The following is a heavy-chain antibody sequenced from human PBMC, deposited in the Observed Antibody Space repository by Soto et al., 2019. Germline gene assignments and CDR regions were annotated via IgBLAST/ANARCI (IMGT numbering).Heavy chain of an antibody. J-gene: IGHJ4*02. Sequence: SVKVSSKVSGGPFSDYAVSWVRQAPGQGLEWMGGIIPMFGTANYAQKFQGRVTITADESTTTAYMELSSLRSEDTAVYYCARDLDYYGSGNYYNRIDYWGQGTLVTVSS. CDR3: ARDLDYYGSGNYYNRIDY. CDR2: IIPMFGTA. CDR1: GGPFSDYA. D-gene: IGHD3-10*01. V-gene: IGHV1-69*13.